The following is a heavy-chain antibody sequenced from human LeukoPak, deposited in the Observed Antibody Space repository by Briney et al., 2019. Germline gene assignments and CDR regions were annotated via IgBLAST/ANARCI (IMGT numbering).Heavy chain of an antibody. CDR2: FDPEDGET. D-gene: IGHD6-6*01. Sequence: GASVNVSCKVSGYTPTELSMHWWRHAPGKGLDWIVGFDPEDGETIYAQKFKGRVTMTRDTSTSTVYMELSSLRSEDTAVYYCARDGPRIAALGEDFDYWGQGTLVTVSS. J-gene: IGHJ4*02. V-gene: IGHV1-24*01. CDR3: ARDGPRIAALGEDFDY. CDR1: GYTPTELS.